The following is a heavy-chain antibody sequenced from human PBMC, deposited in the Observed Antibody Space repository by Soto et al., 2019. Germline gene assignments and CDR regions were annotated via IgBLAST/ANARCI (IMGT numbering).Heavy chain of an antibody. CDR1: GFTFSSYG. CDR3: AKDRSSRCLTGRCGWYFDL. Sequence: QVQLVESGGGVVQPGRSLRLSCAASGFTFSSYGMHWVRQAPGKGLEWVAVISYDGSNKYYADSVNGRFTISRDNSKNTLYLQMNSLRAEDTAVYYGAKDRSSRCLTGRCGWYFDLWGRGTLVTVSS. CDR2: ISYDGSNK. J-gene: IGHJ2*01. V-gene: IGHV3-30*18. D-gene: IGHD6-13*01.